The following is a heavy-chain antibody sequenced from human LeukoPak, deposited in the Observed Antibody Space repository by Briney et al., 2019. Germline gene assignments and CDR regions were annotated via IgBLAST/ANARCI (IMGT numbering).Heavy chain of an antibody. V-gene: IGHV4-59*01. CDR3: ARGQVRYSYGFDY. CDR2: IYYSGST. CDR1: GVSFSGYY. J-gene: IGHJ4*02. D-gene: IGHD5-18*01. Sequence: SETLSLTCAVYGVSFSGYYWSWIRQPPGKGLEWIGYIYYSGSTNYNPSLKSRVTISVDTSKNHSSLKLSSVTAADTAVYYCARGQVRYSYGFDYWGQGTLVTVSS.